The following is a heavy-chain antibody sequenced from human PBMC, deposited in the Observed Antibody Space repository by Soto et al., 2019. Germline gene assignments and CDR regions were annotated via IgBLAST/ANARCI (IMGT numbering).Heavy chain of an antibody. V-gene: IGHV1-3*01. Sequence: ASVKVSRKASGYTFTSYAMHWVRQAPGQRLEWMGWINAGNGNTKYSQKFQGRVTITRDTSASTACMELSSLRSEDTAVYYCARAAGDSSGYYHDAFDIWGQGTMVT. J-gene: IGHJ3*02. CDR1: GYTFTSYA. CDR2: INAGNGNT. CDR3: ARAAGDSSGYYHDAFDI. D-gene: IGHD3-22*01.